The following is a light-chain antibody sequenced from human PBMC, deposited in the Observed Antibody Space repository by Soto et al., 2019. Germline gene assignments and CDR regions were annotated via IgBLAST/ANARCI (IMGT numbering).Light chain of an antibody. CDR2: VGTGGIVG. CDR3: GADHGSGSNSV. CDR1: SGYSNYK. J-gene: IGLJ2*01. V-gene: IGLV9-49*01. Sequence: QLVLTQPPSASASLGASVTLTCTLSSGYSNYKVDWYQQRPGKGPRFVMRVGTGGIVGSKGDGIPDRFSVLGSGLNRYLTIKNIQEEDESDYHCGADHGSGSNSVFGGGTKLTVL.